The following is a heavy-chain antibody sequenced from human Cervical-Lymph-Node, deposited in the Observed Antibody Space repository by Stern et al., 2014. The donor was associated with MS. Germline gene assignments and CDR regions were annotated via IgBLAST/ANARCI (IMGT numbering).Heavy chain of an antibody. D-gene: IGHD3-22*01. CDR2: IIPLLGPA. CDR1: GGTFSRNA. Sequence: VQLLESGAEVKMTGSSVRVSCKASGGTFSRNAINWVRQAPGQGLEWMGGIIPLLGPANYAQKFQGRVTITADDSTSTAYMELASLTSEDTAVYYCARDSSGFPYHFDFWGQGTLVTVSS. CDR3: ARDSSGFPYHFDF. J-gene: IGHJ4*02. V-gene: IGHV1-69*01.